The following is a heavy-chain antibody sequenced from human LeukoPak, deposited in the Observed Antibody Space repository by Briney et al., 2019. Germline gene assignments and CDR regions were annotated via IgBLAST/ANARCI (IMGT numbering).Heavy chain of an antibody. J-gene: IGHJ4*02. Sequence: PGGSLSLSCVVSGISFSGSWMTWVRQAPGRGLESVANINEDGSVTYFVDSVKGRFAISRDNANNSVFLQLKSLRAEDTAVYYCATGRLQPAHWGQGTLVTVSS. D-gene: IGHD2-2*01. V-gene: IGHV3-7*01. CDR3: ATGRLQPAH. CDR2: INEDGSVT. CDR1: GISFSGSW.